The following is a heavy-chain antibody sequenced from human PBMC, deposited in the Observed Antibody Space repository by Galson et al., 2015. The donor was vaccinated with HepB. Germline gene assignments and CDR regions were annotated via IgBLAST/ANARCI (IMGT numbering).Heavy chain of an antibody. V-gene: IGHV3-48*01. CDR2: ISSSSSTI. CDR1: GFTFSSYS. CDR3: ARKLLPSYFDY. J-gene: IGHJ4*02. Sequence: SLRLSCAASGFTFSSYSMNWVRQAPGKGLEWVSYISSSSSTIYYADSVKGRFTISRDNAKNSLYLQMNSLRAEDTAVYYCARKLLPSYFDYWGQGTLVTVSS.